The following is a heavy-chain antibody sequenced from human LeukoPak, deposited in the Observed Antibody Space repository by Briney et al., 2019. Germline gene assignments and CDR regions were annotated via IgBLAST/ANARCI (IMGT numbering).Heavy chain of an antibody. CDR3: ARPLSGSYFLGVSSNYYYYYMDV. CDR1: GGSFSGYY. D-gene: IGHD1-26*01. Sequence: SETLSLTCAVYGGSFSGYYWSWIRQPPGKGLEWIGEINHSGSTNYNPSLKSRVTISVDTSKNQFSLKLSSVTAADTAVYYCARPLSGSYFLGVSSNYYYYYMDVWGKGTTVTVS. J-gene: IGHJ6*03. V-gene: IGHV4-34*01. CDR2: INHSGST.